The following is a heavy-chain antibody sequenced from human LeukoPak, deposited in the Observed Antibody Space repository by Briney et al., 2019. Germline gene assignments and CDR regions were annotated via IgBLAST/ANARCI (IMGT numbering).Heavy chain of an antibody. J-gene: IGHJ4*02. D-gene: IGHD6-6*01. Sequence: GALRLSCAASGFTFSSYAMHWVRQAPGKGLEWVAVISYDGSNKYYADSVKGRFTISRDNSKNTLYLQMNSLRAEDTAVYYCARRPFDYWGQGTLVTVSS. CDR3: ARRPFDY. CDR1: GFTFSSYA. V-gene: IGHV3-30-3*01. CDR2: ISYDGSNK.